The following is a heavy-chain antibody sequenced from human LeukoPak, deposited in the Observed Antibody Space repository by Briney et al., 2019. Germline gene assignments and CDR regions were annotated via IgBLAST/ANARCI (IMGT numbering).Heavy chain of an antibody. J-gene: IGHJ4*02. V-gene: IGHV3-23*01. CDR3: AKDGIREGRD. CDR1: GFTFSSSA. D-gene: IGHD1-1*01. Sequence: PGGSLRLSCAASGFTFSSSAMSWVRQAPGKGLEWVSAISNNGGYKYYADSVKGRFTIFRDNSKNTLYLQMNSLRAEDTAVYYCAKDGIREGRDWGQGTLVTVSS. CDR2: ISNNGGYK.